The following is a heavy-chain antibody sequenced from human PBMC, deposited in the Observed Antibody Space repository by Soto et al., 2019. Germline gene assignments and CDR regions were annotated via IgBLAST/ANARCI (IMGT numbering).Heavy chain of an antibody. J-gene: IGHJ4*02. CDR1: GVSISNSSYY. V-gene: IGHV4-39*01. CDR3: ARHGSN. Sequence: SETLSLTCTVPGVSISNSSYYWGWIRRPPGKGLEWIGTIYYSGITYYNPSLKSRVTISVDTSKNQFSLKLTSVTAADTAVYYCARHGSNWGQGTLVTVSS. CDR2: IYYSGIT.